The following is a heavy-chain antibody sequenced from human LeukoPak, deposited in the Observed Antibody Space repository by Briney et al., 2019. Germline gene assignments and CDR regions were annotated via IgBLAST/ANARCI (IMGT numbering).Heavy chain of an antibody. CDR2: IYSGGST. Sequence: PGGSLRLSCAASGVTVSSNYMSWVRQAPGKGLEWVSVIYSGGSTYYADSVKGRFTISRDNYKNTLYLQMNSLFAEDTAVYYCVRGDYGDYTLFDYWGQGTLVTVSS. D-gene: IGHD4-17*01. CDR3: VRGDYGDYTLFDY. V-gene: IGHV3-53*01. J-gene: IGHJ4*02. CDR1: GVTVSSNY.